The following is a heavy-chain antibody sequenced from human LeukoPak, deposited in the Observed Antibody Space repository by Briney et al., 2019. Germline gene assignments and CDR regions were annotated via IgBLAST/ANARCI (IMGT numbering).Heavy chain of an antibody. CDR3: ATTPGIAAAGTGGAFDI. D-gene: IGHD6-13*01. J-gene: IGHJ3*02. V-gene: IGHV3-48*03. CDR1: GFTFSSCE. Sequence: PGGSLRLSCAASGFTFSSCEMNWVRQAPGKGLEWVSYISSSGSTIYYADSVKGRFTISRDNAKNSLYLQMNSLRAEDTAVYYCATTPGIAAAGTGGAFDIWGQGTMVTVSS. CDR2: ISSSGSTI.